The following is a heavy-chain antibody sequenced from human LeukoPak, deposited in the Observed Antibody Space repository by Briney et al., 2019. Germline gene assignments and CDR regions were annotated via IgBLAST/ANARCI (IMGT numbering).Heavy chain of an antibody. Sequence: PGGSLRLSCVASGFTLSSYRMNWVPQAPGKGLEWVSSISSSSSYIYYADSLKGRFTISRDNAKNSLFLQMNSLRAEDTAVYYCARDSKVGGDYSSGYHLDYWGQGTLVTVSS. D-gene: IGHD3-22*01. CDR3: ARDSKVGGDYSSGYHLDY. CDR1: GFTLSSYR. V-gene: IGHV3-21*01. J-gene: IGHJ4*02. CDR2: ISSSSSYI.